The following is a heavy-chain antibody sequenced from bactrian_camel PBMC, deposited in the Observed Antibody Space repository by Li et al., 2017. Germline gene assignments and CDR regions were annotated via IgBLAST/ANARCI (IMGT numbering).Heavy chain of an antibody. Sequence: VQLVESGGGLVQPGGSLRLSCIASGFTFSGYTMSWVRQAPGKGLEWVSSISGSSRTYYSNSVKGRCTIARDNTKNTVYLQMISLESEDTALYYCAAGPWYTDEYKYWGQGTQVTVS. J-gene: IGHJ4*01. V-gene: IGHV3S10*01. CDR3: AAGPWYTDEYKY. CDR1: GFTFSGYT. D-gene: IGHD6*01. CDR2: ISGSSRT.